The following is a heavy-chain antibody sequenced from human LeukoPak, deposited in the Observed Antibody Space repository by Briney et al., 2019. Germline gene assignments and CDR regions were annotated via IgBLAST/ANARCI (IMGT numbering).Heavy chain of an antibody. CDR2: IIPIFGTA. CDR3: AREVCSSSSCNFDY. Sequence: GASVKVSCKASGGTFSSYAISWVRQAPGQGLEWMGGIIPIFGTANYAQKFQGRVTITADQPTSTAYMELSSLRSEDTAVYYCAREVCSSSSCNFDYWGQGTLVTVSS. D-gene: IGHD2-2*01. V-gene: IGHV1-69*13. CDR1: GGTFSSYA. J-gene: IGHJ4*02.